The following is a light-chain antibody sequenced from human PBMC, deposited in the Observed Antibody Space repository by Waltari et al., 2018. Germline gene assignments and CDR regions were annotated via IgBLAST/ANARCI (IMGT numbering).Light chain of an antibody. Sequence: QSALTQPASVSGSPGQSITISCTGTSDDIGNYRYVSWYQQHSGRAPKLILYEVTNRPSGVSVRFSGSKSGNTASLTISGLQTEDEADYYCAAYASANTLLFGGGTQLTVL. CDR2: EVT. CDR1: SDDIGNYRY. J-gene: IGLJ2*01. CDR3: AAYASANTLL. V-gene: IGLV2-14*01.